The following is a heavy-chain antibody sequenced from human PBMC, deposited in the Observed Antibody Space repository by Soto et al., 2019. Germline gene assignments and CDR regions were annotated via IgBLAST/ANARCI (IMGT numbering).Heavy chain of an antibody. CDR2: IYYSGST. D-gene: IGHD6-13*01. CDR1: GGSISSYY. V-gene: IGHV4-59*01. CDR3: ARATYSSSWPLFGY. Sequence: SETLSLTCTVSGGSISSYYWSWIRQPPGKGLEWIGYIYYSGSTNYNPSLKSRVTISVDTSKNQFSLKLSSVTAADTAVYYCARATYSSSWPLFGYWGQGTLVTVSS. J-gene: IGHJ4*02.